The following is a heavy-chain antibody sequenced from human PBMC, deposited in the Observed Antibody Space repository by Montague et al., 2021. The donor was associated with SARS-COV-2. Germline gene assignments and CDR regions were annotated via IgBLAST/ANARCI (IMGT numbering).Heavy chain of an antibody. CDR2: IGSAGDT. D-gene: IGHD3-9*01. CDR3: AGGLRYFDWSPYGMDV. CDR1: GFTLSSYD. V-gene: IGHV3-13*01. Sequence: SLRLSCAASGFTLSSYDMHWVRQTTGKGLEWVSAIGSAGDTYYPGSVKGRFTISRENAKNSLYLQMNSLRAGDTAVYYCAGGLRYFDWSPYGMDVWGQGTTVTVSS. J-gene: IGHJ6*02.